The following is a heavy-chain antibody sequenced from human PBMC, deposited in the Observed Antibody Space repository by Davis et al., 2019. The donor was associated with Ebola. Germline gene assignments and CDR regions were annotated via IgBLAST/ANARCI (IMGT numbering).Heavy chain of an antibody. J-gene: IGHJ6*02. Sequence: SQTLSLTCAVYGGSFSGYYWSWIRQPPGKGLEWIGSIYHSGSTYYNPSLKSRVTISVDTSKNQFSLKLSSVTAADTAVYYCARHALRFLEWLPQPDVWGQGTTVTVSS. CDR1: GGSFSGYY. CDR2: IYHSGST. CDR3: ARHALRFLEWLPQPDV. D-gene: IGHD3-3*01. V-gene: IGHV4-34*01.